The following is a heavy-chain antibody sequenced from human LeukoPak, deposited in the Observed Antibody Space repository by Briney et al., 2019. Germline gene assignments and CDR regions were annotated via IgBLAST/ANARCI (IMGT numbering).Heavy chain of an antibody. CDR1: GYIFVNNY. D-gene: IGHD3-10*01. CDR2: INPSGGST. Sequence: ASVKVSCTASGYIFVNNYVHWVRQVPGQGLEWMGIINPSGGSTSYAQKFQGRVTMTRDTSTSTVYMELSRLRSEHTAVYYCARELEHYYGSGSYYNAPSLYFQHWGQGTLVTVSS. J-gene: IGHJ1*01. CDR3: ARELEHYYGSGSYYNAPSLYFQH. V-gene: IGHV1-46*01.